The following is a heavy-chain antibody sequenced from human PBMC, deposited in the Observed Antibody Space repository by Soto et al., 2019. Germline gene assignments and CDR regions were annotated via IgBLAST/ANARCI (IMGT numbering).Heavy chain of an antibody. D-gene: IGHD5-12*01. CDR3: AKDIRAGSGYDFDY. J-gene: IGHJ4*02. CDR1: GFTFTSYS. V-gene: IGHV3-23*01. Sequence: EVQLLQSGGGLVQPGGSLRLSCAASGFTFTSYSMTWVRQTPGKGLEWVAAVNPGGYSTYYADSVKGRFTISRVNANQTLYLQMNSLRAEDTAVYYCAKDIRAGSGYDFDYRDQGTLVTVSS. CDR2: VNPGGYST.